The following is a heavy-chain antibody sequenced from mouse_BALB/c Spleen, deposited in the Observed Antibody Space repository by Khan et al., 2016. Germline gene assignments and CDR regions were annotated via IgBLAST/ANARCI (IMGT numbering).Heavy chain of an antibody. CDR1: GYTFNNYW. Sequence: QVQLQQSGAELMKPGASVKISCKATGYTFNNYWIEWVKQRPGHGLEWIGDILPGSGNSNYNENLKGKATFPADTSSNTAYMQLSSLTSEDSAVYYCARAWYSMDYWGQGTSVTVSS. J-gene: IGHJ4*01. CDR3: ARAWYSMDY. CDR2: ILPGSGNS. V-gene: IGHV1-9*01.